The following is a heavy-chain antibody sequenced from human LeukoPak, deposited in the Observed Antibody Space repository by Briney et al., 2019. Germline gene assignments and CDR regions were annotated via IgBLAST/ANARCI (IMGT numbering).Heavy chain of an antibody. D-gene: IGHD6-6*01. Sequence: GGSLRLSCAASGFIVSSNYMSWVRQAPGKGLEWVSVIYSGGSTYYADSVKGRFTISRDNSKNTLYLQMNSLRAEDTAVYYCARSSYSSSSSVWGQGTMVTVSS. J-gene: IGHJ3*01. V-gene: IGHV3-53*01. CDR2: IYSGGST. CDR1: GFIVSSNY. CDR3: ARSSYSSSSSV.